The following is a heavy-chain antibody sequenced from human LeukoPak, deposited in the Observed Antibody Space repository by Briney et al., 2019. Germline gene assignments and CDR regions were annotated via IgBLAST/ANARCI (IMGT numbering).Heavy chain of an antibody. D-gene: IGHD2/OR15-2a*01. Sequence: GGSLRLSCAASRFTFSDYYMNWIRQAPGKGLEWVAATSSSDAGTYHADSVRGRFTISRDNSKNTLYLQMNSLRAEDTAVYYCANTGNSRGAYWGQGTLVTVSS. J-gene: IGHJ4*02. CDR2: TSSSDAGT. CDR3: ANTGNSRGAY. V-gene: IGHV3-23*01. CDR1: RFTFSDYY.